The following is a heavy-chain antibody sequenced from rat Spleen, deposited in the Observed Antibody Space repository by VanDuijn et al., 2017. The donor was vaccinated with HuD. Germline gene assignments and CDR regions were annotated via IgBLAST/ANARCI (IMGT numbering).Heavy chain of an antibody. CDR1: GFTFSDYN. CDR2: ISSSGGNT. D-gene: IGHD2-5*01. J-gene: IGHJ2*01. Sequence: EVQLVESGGGLVQPGRSLKLSCAASGFTFSDYNMAWVRQAPAKGLEWVATISSSGGNTYYRDSVKGRFTISRDNAKSTLYLQMDSLRSEDTATYYCARHDTSLYYFDYWGQGVMVTVSS. V-gene: IGHV5-25*01. CDR3: ARHDTSLYYFDY.